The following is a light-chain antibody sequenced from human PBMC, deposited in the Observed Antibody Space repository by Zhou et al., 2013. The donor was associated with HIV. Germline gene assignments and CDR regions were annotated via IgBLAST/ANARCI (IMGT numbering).Light chain of an antibody. CDR1: QSVASSY. Sequence: EIVLTQSPGTLSLSPGERATLSCRASQSVASSYLAWYQQKPGQAPRLLIYGASNRATGIPDRFSGSGSGTGFTLTISRLEPEDFAVYYCQHYGSSQYSFGQGTKLEIK. J-gene: IGKJ2*03. CDR2: GAS. CDR3: QHYGSSQYS. V-gene: IGKV3-20*01.